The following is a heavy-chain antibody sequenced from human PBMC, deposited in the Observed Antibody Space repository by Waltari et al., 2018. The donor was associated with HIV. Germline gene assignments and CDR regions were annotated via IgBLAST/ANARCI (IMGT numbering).Heavy chain of an antibody. J-gene: IGHJ3*02. CDR1: GFTFIDHY. CDR2: ISGSEYAK. Sequence: QVQLVESGGGLVKPGVSLRLSCAASGFTFIDHYMNWIRQAPGQVLEWVSVISGSEYAKSYADSVRGRFSSSRDNTKNSVYLQMNSLRAEDTAIYYCAREMGTTNAFDIWGQGTMVTVSS. D-gene: IGHD1-1*01. CDR3: AREMGTTNAFDI. V-gene: IGHV3-11*01.